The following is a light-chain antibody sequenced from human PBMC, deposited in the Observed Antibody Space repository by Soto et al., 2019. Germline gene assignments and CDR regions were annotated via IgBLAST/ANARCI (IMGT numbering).Light chain of an antibody. Sequence: EIVMTQSPATLSVSPGERATLSCRASQSVSSNLAWYQQKPGQAPRLLIYGASTRATGIPARFSGSGSGTEFTLTISSLQPDDFATYYCQQYNDWPLKFGQGTKV. CDR1: QSVSSN. CDR3: QQYNDWPLK. J-gene: IGKJ1*01. CDR2: GAS. V-gene: IGKV3-15*01.